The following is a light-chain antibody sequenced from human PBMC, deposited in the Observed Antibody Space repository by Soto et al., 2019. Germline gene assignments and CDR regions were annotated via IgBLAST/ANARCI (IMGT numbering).Light chain of an antibody. Sequence: EIVLTQSPGTLSLCPGERATLSCRTRQSISSSYLAWYQQKPGQAPRLLIYAASYRAIGIPDRFSGSGSGTDFTLTISRLEPEDFAVYYCQQYHASPRTFGQGTKVEIK. CDR2: AAS. V-gene: IGKV3-20*01. J-gene: IGKJ2*01. CDR3: QQYHASPRT. CDR1: QSISSSY.